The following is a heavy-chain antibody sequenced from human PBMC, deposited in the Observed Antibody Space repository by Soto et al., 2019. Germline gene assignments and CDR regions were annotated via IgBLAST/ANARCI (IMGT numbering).Heavy chain of an antibody. CDR1: GGNIIGYG. D-gene: IGHD3-10*01. V-gene: IGHV4-59*12. J-gene: IGHJ6*02. Sequence: LVPLPPSCSVSGGNIIGYGGTRIRKQPGKGLEWIASFYYTGSADYNPSLKSRITGSVASSRTQFSLRLRSVTAADSAVYYCARALLRGPREYYFVVDVWGQGSTVTVSS. CDR3: ARALLRGPREYYFVVDV. CDR2: FYYTGSA.